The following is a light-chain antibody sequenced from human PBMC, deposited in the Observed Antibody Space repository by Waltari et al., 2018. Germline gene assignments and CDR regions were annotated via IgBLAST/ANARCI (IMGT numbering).Light chain of an antibody. V-gene: IGLV2-11*01. CDR2: DVT. Sequence: SALTQPRSVSGSPGQSVTISCTGTTSALGGYNYVSSYQHHPGKAPKLMSFDVTQRPSGVPDRFSGSKSANTASLTISGLQAEDEADYYCCSFAGTYTWVFGGGTKVTVL. CDR1: TSALGGYNY. CDR3: CSFAGTYTWV. J-gene: IGLJ3*02.